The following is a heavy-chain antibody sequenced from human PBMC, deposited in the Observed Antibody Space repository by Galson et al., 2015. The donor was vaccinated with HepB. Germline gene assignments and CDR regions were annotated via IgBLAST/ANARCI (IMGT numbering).Heavy chain of an antibody. D-gene: IGHD3-22*01. CDR2: ISYDGSNK. Sequence: SLRLSCAASGFTFSSYAMHWVRQAPGKGLEWVAVISYDGSNKYYADSVKGRFTISRDNSKNTLYLQMNSLRAEDTAVYYCARQLVVVTKFLDYWGQGTLVTVSS. CDR3: ARQLVVVTKFLDY. V-gene: IGHV3-30*04. J-gene: IGHJ4*02. CDR1: GFTFSSYA.